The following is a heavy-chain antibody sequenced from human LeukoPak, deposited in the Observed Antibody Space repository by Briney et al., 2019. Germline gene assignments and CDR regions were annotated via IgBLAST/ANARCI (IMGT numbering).Heavy chain of an antibody. CDR3: AKAEDFIVVAAAFDY. J-gene: IGHJ4*02. CDR2: MSGSGAST. V-gene: IGHV3-23*01. Sequence: GGSLRLSCAASGFTFSSYAMSRVRQAPGKGLEWVSAMSGSGASTYYADSVKGRFTISRDNSKNTLYLQMNSLRAEDTAVYYCAKAEDFIVVAAAFDYWGQGTLVTVSS. CDR1: GFTFSSYA. D-gene: IGHD6-19*01.